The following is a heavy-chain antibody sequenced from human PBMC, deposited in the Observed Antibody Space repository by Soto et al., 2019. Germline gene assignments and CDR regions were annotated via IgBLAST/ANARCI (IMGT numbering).Heavy chain of an antibody. Sequence: SETLSLTCAVSGGYISGGYYSWSWIRQPPGKGLEWIGFIYNSGSTSYNPSLKSRVTMSVDTSKNQFSLRLTSVTAADTAVYFCARGSSSYYDYGMDVWGQGTTVTVSS. CDR1: GGYISGGYYS. J-gene: IGHJ6*02. CDR2: IYNSGST. CDR3: ARGSSSYYDYGMDV. V-gene: IGHV4-30-2*01. D-gene: IGHD6-6*01.